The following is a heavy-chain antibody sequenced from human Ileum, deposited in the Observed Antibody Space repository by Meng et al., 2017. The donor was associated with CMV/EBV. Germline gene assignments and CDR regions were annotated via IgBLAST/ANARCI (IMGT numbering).Heavy chain of an antibody. CDR3: ARHRSDCTSASCCQRGYYFDY. CDR2: IYYSGST. D-gene: IGHD2-2*01. J-gene: IGHJ4*02. V-gene: IGHV4-59*01. CDR1: GGSISSYY. Sequence: SETLSLTCTVSGGSISSYYLSWIRQPPGKGLEWIGYIYYSGSTNYNPSLKSRVTISVDTSKNQFSLNLSSVTAADTAVYYCARHRSDCTSASCCQRGYYFDYWGQGTLVTVSS.